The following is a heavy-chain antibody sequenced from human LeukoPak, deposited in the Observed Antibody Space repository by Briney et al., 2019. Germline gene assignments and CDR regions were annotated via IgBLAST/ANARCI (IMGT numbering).Heavy chain of an antibody. Sequence: PSETLSLTCAVYGGSFSGYYWSWIRQPPGKGLEWIGEINHSGSTNYNPSLKSRVTISVDTSKNQLSLKLSSVTAADTAVYYCARWDSSSWSWGQGTLVTVSS. CDR3: ARWDSSSWS. CDR1: GGSFSGYY. V-gene: IGHV4-34*01. D-gene: IGHD6-13*01. J-gene: IGHJ5*02. CDR2: INHSGST.